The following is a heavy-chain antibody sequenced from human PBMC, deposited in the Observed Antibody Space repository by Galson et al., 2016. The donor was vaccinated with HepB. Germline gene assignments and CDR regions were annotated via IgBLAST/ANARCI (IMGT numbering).Heavy chain of an antibody. CDR3: ARNPEYSSSWYIFGY. D-gene: IGHD6-13*01. V-gene: IGHV4-59*11. J-gene: IGHJ4*02. Sequence: SETLSLTCNVSGGSITSHFWGWIRQPPGKGLEWIGYIFYSGTANYNPSLRSRLTMSVDMSKNQLSLQLSSVTAADTAVYYCARNPEYSSSWYIFGYWGQGSLVIVSS. CDR1: GGSITSHF. CDR2: IFYSGTA.